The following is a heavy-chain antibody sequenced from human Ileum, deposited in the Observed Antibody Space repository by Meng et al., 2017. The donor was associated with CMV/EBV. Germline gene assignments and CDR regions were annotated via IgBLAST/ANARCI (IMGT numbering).Heavy chain of an antibody. CDR1: GDSISRGYY. CDR2: MYHSGDT. J-gene: IGHJ4*02. CDR3: AREGDSGSFPH. D-gene: IGHD3-22*01. V-gene: IGHV4-38-2*02. Sequence: SETLSLTCSVSGDSISRGYYWGWIRQPPGKGLEWIASMYHSGDTFYNPSIRSRVTISVDKSKNQLSLTVRSMTAADTAVYYCAREGDSGSFPHWGQGTLVTVSS.